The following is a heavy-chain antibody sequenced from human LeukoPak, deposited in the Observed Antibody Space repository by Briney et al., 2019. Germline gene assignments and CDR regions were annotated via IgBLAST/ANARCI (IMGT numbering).Heavy chain of an antibody. V-gene: IGHV4-59*13. D-gene: IGHD4-11*01. J-gene: IGHJ4*02. CDR3: AGYDHSNYLAY. CDR2: ISNSGSA. Sequence: SETLSLTCIVSGVSISSNYWSWIRQPPEKGLEWIGYISNSGSADRHLSLKSRVTISLDTSKNQLSLNLSSVTAADTAVYYCAGYDHSNYLAYWGQGTLVTVSS. CDR1: GVSISSNY.